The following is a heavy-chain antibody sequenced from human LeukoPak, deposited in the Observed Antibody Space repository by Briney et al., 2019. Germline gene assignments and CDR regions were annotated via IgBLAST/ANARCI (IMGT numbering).Heavy chain of an antibody. CDR1: GFTFSSYW. CDR2: IKQDGSEK. V-gene: IGHV3-7*01. Sequence: PGGSLRLSCAASGFTFSSYWMSWVRQAPGKGLEWVANIKQDGSEKYYVDSVKGRFTISRDNAKNSLYLQMNSLRAEDTAVYYCARDRTSVIAAAGIWFDPWGQGTLVTVSS. D-gene: IGHD6-13*01. CDR3: ARDRTSVIAAAGIWFDP. J-gene: IGHJ5*02.